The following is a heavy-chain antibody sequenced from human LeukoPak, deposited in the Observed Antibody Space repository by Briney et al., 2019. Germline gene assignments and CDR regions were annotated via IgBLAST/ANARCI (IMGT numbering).Heavy chain of an antibody. CDR2: IYTSGST. CDR1: GGSISSYY. Sequence: SETLSLTCTVSGGSISSYYWSWIRQPAGKGLEWIGRIYTSGSTNYNPSLKSRVTMSVDTSKNQFSLKLSSVTAADTAVYYCARGHEWFGESKSYYFDYWGQGTLVTVSS. V-gene: IGHV4-4*07. J-gene: IGHJ4*02. D-gene: IGHD3-10*01. CDR3: ARGHEWFGESKSYYFDY.